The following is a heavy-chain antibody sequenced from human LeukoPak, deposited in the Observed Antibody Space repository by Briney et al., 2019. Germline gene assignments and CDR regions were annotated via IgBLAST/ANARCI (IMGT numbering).Heavy chain of an antibody. D-gene: IGHD3-10*01. CDR2: VGTSADT. J-gene: IGHJ6*03. CDR3: ARGSHPQKIPLVRGGERPYYMDV. Sequence: GGSLRLSCLASGFTFSSYAMDWVRQAPGQGLQWVSAVGTSADTYYADSVKGRFTISRDNAKFSLDLQMNSLRGEDTAVYYCARGSHPQKIPLVRGGERPYYMDVWGKGTTVIISS. V-gene: IGHV3-69-1*02. CDR1: GFTFSSYA.